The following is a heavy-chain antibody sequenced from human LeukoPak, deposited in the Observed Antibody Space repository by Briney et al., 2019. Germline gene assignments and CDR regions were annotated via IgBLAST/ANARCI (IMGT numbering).Heavy chain of an antibody. D-gene: IGHD6-19*01. V-gene: IGHV3-7*01. J-gene: IGHJ4*02. CDR2: IKQDGSEK. Sequence: ESGGSLRLSCAASGFTFRSYWISWVRQAPGKGLEWVANIKQDGSEKYYVDSVKGRFTISRDNAKNSLYLQMNSLRAEDTAVYYCAREGIVVAATDYWGQGTLATVSS. CDR3: AREGIVVAATDY. CDR1: GFTFRSYW.